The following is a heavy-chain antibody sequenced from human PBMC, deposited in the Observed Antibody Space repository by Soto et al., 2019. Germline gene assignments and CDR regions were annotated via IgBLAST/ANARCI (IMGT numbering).Heavy chain of an antibody. D-gene: IGHD2-8*01. V-gene: IGHV1-2*04. CDR3: ARGDSTDCSNGVCSFFYNHDMDV. Sequence: ASVKVSCKASGYSFTDYHIHWVRQAPGQGLEWLGRINPKSGGTSTAQKFQGWVTMTTDTSSSTASMELTRLTSDDTAIYHCARGDSTDCSNGVCSFFYNHDMDVWGQGATVTVSS. CDR1: GYSFTDYH. J-gene: IGHJ6*02. CDR2: INPKSGGT.